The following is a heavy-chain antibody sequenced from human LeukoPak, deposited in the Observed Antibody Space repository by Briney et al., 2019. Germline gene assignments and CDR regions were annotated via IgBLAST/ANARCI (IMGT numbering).Heavy chain of an antibody. V-gene: IGHV3-33*01. CDR1: GFTFSNCG. D-gene: IGHD1-26*01. CDR2: IFYDGSHK. CDR3: ATHRGSYPAGGFNY. J-gene: IGHJ4*02. Sequence: GGSLRLSCAASGFTFSNCGMHWVRQAPGKGLEWVAVIFYDGSHKYYAEYVKGRFTVSRDNSKNTLYPQMNSLRVEDTAVFYCATHRGSYPAGGFNYWGQGTLVTVSS.